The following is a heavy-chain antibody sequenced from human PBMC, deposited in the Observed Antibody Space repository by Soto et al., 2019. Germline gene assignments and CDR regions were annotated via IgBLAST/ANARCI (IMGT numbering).Heavy chain of an antibody. D-gene: IGHD3-3*01. J-gene: IGHJ6*02. Sequence: ASVKVSCKASGYTFTTYDINWVRQAPGQGLEWLGWMDPNSGSTGYAQNFQGRITMTRNISRNTAHMELSSLQPEDTAVYYCARERKFDFWRKGLDVWGQGTTVTVSS. CDR2: MDPNSGST. CDR1: GYTFTTYD. V-gene: IGHV1-8*01. CDR3: ARERKFDFWRKGLDV.